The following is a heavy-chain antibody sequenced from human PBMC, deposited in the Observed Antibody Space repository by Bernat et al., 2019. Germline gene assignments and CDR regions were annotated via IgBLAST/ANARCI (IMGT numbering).Heavy chain of an antibody. Sequence: EVQLVQSGAEVKKPGESLKISCKGSGYSFTSYWIGWVRQMPGKGLEWMGIIYPGGSDTRYSPSFQGQVTISADKSISTAYLQWSSLKASDTAMYYCATSSGPYDYVWGSYRYTNYFDYWGQGTLVTVSS. CDR1: GYSFTSYW. V-gene: IGHV5-51*03. J-gene: IGHJ4*02. CDR2: IYPGGSDT. D-gene: IGHD3-16*02. CDR3: ATSSGPYDYVWGSYRYTNYFDY.